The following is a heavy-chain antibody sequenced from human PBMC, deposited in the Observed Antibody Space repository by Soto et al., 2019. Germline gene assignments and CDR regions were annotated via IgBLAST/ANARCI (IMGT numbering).Heavy chain of an antibody. D-gene: IGHD6-19*01. CDR2: IYYSGST. V-gene: IGHV4-59*08. Sequence: PSETLSLTCTVSGGSISSYYWSWIRQPPGKGLEWIGYIYYSGSTNYNPSLKRRVTISVDTSKNQFSLKLSSVTAADTAVYYCARVPSSSIGARRPWFDPWGQGTLVTVSS. CDR3: ARVPSSSIGARRPWFDP. J-gene: IGHJ5*02. CDR1: GGSISSYY.